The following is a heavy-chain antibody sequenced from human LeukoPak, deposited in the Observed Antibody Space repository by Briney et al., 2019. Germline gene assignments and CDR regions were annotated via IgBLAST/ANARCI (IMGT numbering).Heavy chain of an antibody. CDR2: IYPGDSDT. CDR3: ARHGPGSSSWYLFYY. Sequence: GESLKISCKGSGSRFASYWIGWVRQMPGKGLEGMGIIYPGDSDTRYSPSFQGQVTISADKSISTAYLQWSSLKASDTAMYYCARHGPGSSSWYLFYYWGQGTLVTVSS. V-gene: IGHV5-51*01. D-gene: IGHD6-13*01. CDR1: GSRFASYW. J-gene: IGHJ4*02.